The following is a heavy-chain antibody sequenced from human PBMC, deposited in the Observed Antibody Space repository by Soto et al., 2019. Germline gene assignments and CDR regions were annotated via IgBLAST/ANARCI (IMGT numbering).Heavy chain of an antibody. J-gene: IGHJ6*02. CDR1: GYTFISHG. CDR3: ARVSSSIVVVPDYGMDV. V-gene: IGHV1-18*04. D-gene: IGHD2-15*01. Sequence: QVQLVQSGVEVKKPGASVKVSCKASGYTFISHGISWVRQAPGQGLEWMGWISGKNCNTNYAQKLQGRVTLTTDTFTSTAYMEMRSLRSDVTAVYYCARVSSSIVVVPDYGMDVWGQGTTVTVSS. CDR2: ISGKNCNT.